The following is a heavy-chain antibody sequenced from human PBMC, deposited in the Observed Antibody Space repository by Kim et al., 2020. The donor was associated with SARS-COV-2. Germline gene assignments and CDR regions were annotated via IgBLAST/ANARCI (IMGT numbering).Heavy chain of an antibody. Sequence: SETLSLTCAVYGGSFSGYYWSWIRQPPGKGLEWIGEINHSGSTNYNPSLKSRVTISVDTSKNQFSLKLSSVTAADTAVYYCARGPGSSWYVGARGTPFD. D-gene: IGHD6-13*01. CDR3: ARGPGSSWYVGARGTPFD. CDR2: INHSGST. CDR1: GGSFSGYY. V-gene: IGHV4-34*01. J-gene: IGHJ4*01.